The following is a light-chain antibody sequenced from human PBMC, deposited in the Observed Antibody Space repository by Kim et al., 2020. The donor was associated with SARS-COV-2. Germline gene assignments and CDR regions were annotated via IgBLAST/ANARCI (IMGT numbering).Light chain of an antibody. Sequence: EIVMTQSPATLSVSPGERATLTCRASQSVSSNLAWYQQKPGQAPRLLIYGASTSANGIPARFSGSGSGTEFTLTISSLQPEDFAVYYCQQYDNWPPYSFGQGTKLEI. J-gene: IGKJ2*03. CDR2: GAS. V-gene: IGKV3-15*01. CDR3: QQYDNWPPYS. CDR1: QSVSSN.